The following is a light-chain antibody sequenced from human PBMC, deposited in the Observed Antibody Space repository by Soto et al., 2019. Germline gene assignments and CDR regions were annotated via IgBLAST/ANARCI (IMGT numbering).Light chain of an antibody. Sequence: QSVLTQPASVSGSPGQSITISCTGTSSDVGAYDFVSWYQQHPDKAPKPMIYEVSNRPSGVSHRFSGSKSVNTATLTISGLQAEDEADYYCSSYTTSSTRVFGTGTKVTVL. J-gene: IGLJ1*01. CDR1: SSDVGAYDF. CDR2: EVS. CDR3: SSYTTSSTRV. V-gene: IGLV2-14*03.